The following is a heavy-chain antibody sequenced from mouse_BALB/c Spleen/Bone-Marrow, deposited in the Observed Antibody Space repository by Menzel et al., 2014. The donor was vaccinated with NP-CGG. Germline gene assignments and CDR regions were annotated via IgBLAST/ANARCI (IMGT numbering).Heavy chain of an antibody. Sequence: EVQRVESGGGLVKLGGSLKLSCAASGFTFSSYYMSWVRQTPEKRLELVAAINRAGGITFYPDTVKGRFTISRDNANNTLYLQVSSLKSEDTALYYCARRELRWSCFDYWGQGTTLTVSS. CDR2: INRAGGIT. CDR1: GFTFSSYY. V-gene: IGHV5-6-2*01. CDR3: ARRELRWSCFDY. J-gene: IGHJ2*01. D-gene: IGHD1-1*02.